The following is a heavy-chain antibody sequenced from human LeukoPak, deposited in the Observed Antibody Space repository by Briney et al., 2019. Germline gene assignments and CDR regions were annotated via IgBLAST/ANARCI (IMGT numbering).Heavy chain of an antibody. CDR1: GLTFSDYY. V-gene: IGHV3-11*04. D-gene: IGHD4-23*01. Sequence: GGSLRLSCAASGLTFSDYYMSWIRQAPGKGLEWVSYITSSYSISYADSVKGRFTISRDNSKNTLYLQMNSLRAEDTAVYYCAKAGGNSPLDYWGQGTLVTVSS. CDR2: ITSSYSI. CDR3: AKAGGNSPLDY. J-gene: IGHJ4*02.